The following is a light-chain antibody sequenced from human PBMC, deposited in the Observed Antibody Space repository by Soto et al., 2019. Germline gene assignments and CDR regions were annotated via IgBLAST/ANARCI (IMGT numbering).Light chain of an antibody. CDR3: QQYNSYPWT. Sequence: DIQMTQSPSTLSASVGDRVTITCRASQSISSWLAWYQQKPGKAPTLLIYKAPSLESGVPSRFSGSGSGTEFTLTISSLQPDDFATYYCQQYNSYPWTFGQGTKVEIK. J-gene: IGKJ1*01. V-gene: IGKV1-5*03. CDR1: QSISSW. CDR2: KAP.